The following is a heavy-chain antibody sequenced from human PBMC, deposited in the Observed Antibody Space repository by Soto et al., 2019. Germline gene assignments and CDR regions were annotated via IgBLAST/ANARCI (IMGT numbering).Heavy chain of an antibody. J-gene: IGHJ5*02. CDR1: GITFSSYA. CDR2: ISGSGGST. D-gene: IGHD2-2*01. V-gene: IGHV3-23*01. CDR3: AKDPPKSSTRNWFDP. Sequence: PGGSLRLSCAASGITFSSYAMSWVRQAPGKGLEWVSAISGSGGSTYYADSVKGRFTISRDNSKNTLYLQMNSLRAEDTAVYYCAKDPPKSSTRNWFDPWGQGTLVTVSS.